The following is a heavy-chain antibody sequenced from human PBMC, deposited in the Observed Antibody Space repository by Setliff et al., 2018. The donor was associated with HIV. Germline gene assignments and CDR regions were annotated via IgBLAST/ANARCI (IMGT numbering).Heavy chain of an antibody. D-gene: IGHD5-18*01. CDR2: IYYSGST. V-gene: IGHV4-59*01. Sequence: SETLSLTCTFSTGSISRYYWNWIRQPPGKGLEWIGYIYYSGSTNYNPSLKSRVTISLDTSKNQFSLNLSSVTAADTAVYYCARANSIKGYSYGPDAFDIWGQGTMGTVSS. CDR1: TGSISRYY. CDR3: ARANSIKGYSYGPDAFDI. J-gene: IGHJ3*02.